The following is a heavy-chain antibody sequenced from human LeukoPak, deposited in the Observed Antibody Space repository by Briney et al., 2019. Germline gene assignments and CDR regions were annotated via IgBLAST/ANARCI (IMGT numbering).Heavy chain of an antibody. J-gene: IGHJ5*02. D-gene: IGHD3-10*01. CDR1: GYTFTGYY. CDR2: INPNSGGT. V-gene: IGHV1-2*06. Sequence: ASVKVSCKASGYTFTGYYMHWVRQAPGQGLEWMGRINPNSGGTNYAQKFQGRVTMTRDTSISTAYMELSRLRSDDTAVYYCARFYGSGSYARFDPWGQGTLVTVSS. CDR3: ARFYGSGSYARFDP.